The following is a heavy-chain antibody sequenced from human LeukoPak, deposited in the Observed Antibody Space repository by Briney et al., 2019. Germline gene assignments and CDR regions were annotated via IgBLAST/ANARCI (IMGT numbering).Heavy chain of an antibody. V-gene: IGHV1-2*04. Sequence: ASVKVSCKASGYTFTGYYMHWVRQAPGQGLEWMGWINPNSGGANYGQKFQGWVTMTRDTSISTAYMELSRLRSDDTAVYYCARDHRKSGSYKFSWGYLVGEFDYWGQGTLVTVSS. J-gene: IGHJ4*02. CDR1: GYTFTGYY. CDR2: INPNSGGA. D-gene: IGHD1-26*01. CDR3: ARDHRKSGSYKFSWGYLVGEFDY.